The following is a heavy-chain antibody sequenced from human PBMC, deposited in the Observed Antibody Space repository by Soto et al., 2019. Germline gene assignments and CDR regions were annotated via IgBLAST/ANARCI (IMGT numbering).Heavy chain of an antibody. CDR1: GFAFNHAY. CDR2: IKSKGHGGTI. CDR3: STDAKPTAGARLDY. J-gene: IGHJ4*02. Sequence: EVQLVESGGGLVEPGGSLRLSCAGSGFAFNHAYMTWVRQAPGKGLEWVGRIKSKGHGGTIDYAATVKGRFTISRDDSTNTLFLQMNSLKTEDTAVYYCSTDAKPTAGARLDYWGQGTLVTVSS. V-gene: IGHV3-15*01. D-gene: IGHD1-1*01.